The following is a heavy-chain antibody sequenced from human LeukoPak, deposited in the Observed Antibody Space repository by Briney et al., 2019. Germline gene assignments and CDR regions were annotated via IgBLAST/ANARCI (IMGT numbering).Heavy chain of an antibody. V-gene: IGHV4-59*08. Sequence: PSETLSLTCAVSGGSISSYYWSWIRQPPGKGLEWIAYIYYSGSTNYNPSLKSRVTISVDTSKNQFSLKLSSVTAADTAVYYCARQSGTYYTNWFDPWGQGTLVTVSS. CDR1: GGSISSYY. CDR3: ARQSGTYYTNWFDP. J-gene: IGHJ5*02. CDR2: IYYSGST. D-gene: IGHD1-26*01.